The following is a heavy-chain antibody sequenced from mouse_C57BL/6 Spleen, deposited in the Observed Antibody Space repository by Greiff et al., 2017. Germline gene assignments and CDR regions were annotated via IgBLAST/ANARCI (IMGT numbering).Heavy chain of an antibody. D-gene: IGHD1-1*01. Sequence: EVKLVESGGDLVKPGGSLKLSCAASGFTFSSYGMSWVRQTPDKRLEWVATISSGGSYTYYPDSVKGRFTIPRDNAKNTLYLQMSSLKSEDTAMYYCARRDYYGSSPRWYFDVWGTGTTVTVSA. CDR2: ISSGGSYT. CDR3: ARRDYYGSSPRWYFDV. J-gene: IGHJ1*03. V-gene: IGHV5-6*02. CDR1: GFTFSSYG.